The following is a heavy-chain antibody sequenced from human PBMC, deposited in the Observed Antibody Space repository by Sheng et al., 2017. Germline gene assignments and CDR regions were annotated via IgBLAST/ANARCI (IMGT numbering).Heavy chain of an antibody. CDR2: IYYSGST. Sequence: QLQLQESGPGLVKPSETLSLTCTVSGGSISSSSYYWGWIRQPPGKGLEWIGSIYYSGSTYYNPSLKSRVTISVDTSKNQFSLKLSSVTAADTAVYYCARKAISSSGAFDIWGQGTMSRLF. J-gene: IGHJ3*02. V-gene: IGHV4-39*07. D-gene: IGHD2-2*01. CDR1: GGSISSSSYY. CDR3: ARKAISSSGAFDI.